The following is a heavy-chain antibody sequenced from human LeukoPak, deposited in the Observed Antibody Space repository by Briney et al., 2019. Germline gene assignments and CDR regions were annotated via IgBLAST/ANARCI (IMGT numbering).Heavy chain of an antibody. J-gene: IGHJ4*02. CDR2: FYYSGT. D-gene: IGHD3-10*01. Sequence: SETLSLTCTVSGASISSQYWGWIRQPPGKGLEWIGHFYYSGTNYNPSLESQVTISVDTSNNQFSLSVSSVTAADTAVYYCTRVAYYGTQPPDWGQGTLVPVSS. CDR1: GASISSQY. CDR3: TRVAYYGTQPPD. V-gene: IGHV4-59*11.